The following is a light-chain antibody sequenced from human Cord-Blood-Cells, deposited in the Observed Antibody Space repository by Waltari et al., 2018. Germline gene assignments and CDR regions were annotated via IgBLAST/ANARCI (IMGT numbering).Light chain of an antibody. J-gene: IGKJ3*01. Sequence: DIVMTQSPDSLAVSLGERATINCKSSQSVLYSSNNKNYLAWYQQKPGQPPKLLIYWASTRDSGVPDRFSGSGSRTDITLTISSLQAEDVAVYYCQQYYSTPPTFGHGTKVDIK. V-gene: IGKV4-1*01. CDR1: QSVLYSSNNKNY. CDR3: QQYYSTPPT. CDR2: WAS.